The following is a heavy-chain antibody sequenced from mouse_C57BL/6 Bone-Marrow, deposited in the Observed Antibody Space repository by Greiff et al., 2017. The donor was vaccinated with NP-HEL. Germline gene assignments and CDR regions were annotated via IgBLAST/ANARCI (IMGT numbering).Heavy chain of an antibody. Sequence: EVKLLESGGGLVQPGGSLKLSCAASGIDFSRYWMSWVRRAPGKGLEWIGEINPDSSTINYAPSLKDKFIISRDNAKNTLYLQMSKVRSEDTALYYCARLISNYVYWYFDVWGTGTTVTVSS. CDR3: ARLISNYVYWYFDV. J-gene: IGHJ1*03. CDR1: GIDFSRYW. D-gene: IGHD2-5*01. CDR2: INPDSSTI. V-gene: IGHV4-1*01.